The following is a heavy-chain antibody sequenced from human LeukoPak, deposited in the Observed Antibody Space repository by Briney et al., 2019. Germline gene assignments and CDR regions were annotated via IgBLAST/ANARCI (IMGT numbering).Heavy chain of an antibody. CDR1: GGTSSSYA. Sequence: GASVKVSCKASGGTSSSYAISWVRQAPGQGLEWMGGIIPIFGTANYAQKFQGRVTITADESTSTAYMELSSLRSEDTAVYYCASPGGIAVAGNYYYYYGMDVWGQGTTVTVSS. CDR2: IIPIFGTA. J-gene: IGHJ6*02. CDR3: ASPGGIAVAGNYYYYYGMDV. D-gene: IGHD6-19*01. V-gene: IGHV1-69*13.